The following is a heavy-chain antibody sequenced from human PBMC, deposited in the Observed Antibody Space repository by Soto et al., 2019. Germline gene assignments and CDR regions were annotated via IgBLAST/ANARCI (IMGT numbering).Heavy chain of an antibody. V-gene: IGHV1-69*02. D-gene: IGHD5-18*01. CDR2: IIPILGIA. CDR1: GGTFSSYT. Sequence: QVQLVQSGAEVKKPGSSVKVSCKASGGTFSSYTISWVRQAPGQGLEWMGRIIPILGIANYAQKFQGRVTITADKSTSTAYMELSSLRSEDTAVYYCARPDPAMGIDDAFDIWGQGTMVTVSS. CDR3: ARPDPAMGIDDAFDI. J-gene: IGHJ3*02.